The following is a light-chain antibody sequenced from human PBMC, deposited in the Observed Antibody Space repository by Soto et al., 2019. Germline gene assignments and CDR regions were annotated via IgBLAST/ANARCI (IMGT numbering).Light chain of an antibody. CDR1: QSVATN. J-gene: IGKJ1*01. Sequence: EIVITQSQSTLSVSPVERATLSCGASQSVATNLAWYQQKPGQAPRLLIYAASTRATGIPDRFSGSGSGTDFTLTISRLEPEDFAVYYCQQYGSSPKTFGQGTKVDIK. CDR3: QQYGSSPKT. V-gene: IGKV3-20*01. CDR2: AAS.